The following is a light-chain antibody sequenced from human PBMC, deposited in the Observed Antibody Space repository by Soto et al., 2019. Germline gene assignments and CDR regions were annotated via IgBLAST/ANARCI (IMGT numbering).Light chain of an antibody. CDR2: GAS. Sequence: IVLTQSPATLSVSPWERVTLSCRASQSVDINLAWYQQKPGQAPRLLIYGASSRATGIPDRFSGSGSGTDFTLTISRLEPEDFAVYYCQQYGSSPSTFGQGTRLEIK. V-gene: IGKV3-20*01. J-gene: IGKJ5*01. CDR3: QQYGSSPST. CDR1: QSVDIN.